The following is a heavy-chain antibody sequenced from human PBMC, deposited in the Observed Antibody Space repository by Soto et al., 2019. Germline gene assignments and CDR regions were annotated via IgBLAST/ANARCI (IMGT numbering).Heavy chain of an antibody. CDR2: IRSKANSYAT. J-gene: IGHJ6*02. CDR1: GFTFSGSA. CDR3: TRRVVPAAKDYYGMDV. V-gene: IGHV3-73*01. Sequence: GGSLRLSCAASGFTFSGSAMHWVRQASGKGLEWVGRIRSKANSYATAYAASVKGRFTISRDDSKNTAYLQMNSLKTEDTAVYYCTRRVVPAAKDYYGMDVWGQGTTVTVAS. D-gene: IGHD2-2*01.